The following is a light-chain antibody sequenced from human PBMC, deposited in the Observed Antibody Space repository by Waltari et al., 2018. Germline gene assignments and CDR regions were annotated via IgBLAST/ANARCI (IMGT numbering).Light chain of an antibody. CDR3: TSYTSRKTRV. J-gene: IGLJ3*02. V-gene: IGLV2-14*01. CDR1: SSDVGGYDY. CDR2: DVS. Sequence: QSALTQPASVSGSPGQSITISCTGSSSDVGGYDYVSWYQQHPGKAPKLMIYDVSNRPSVVSNRFSGSKSGNMASLTISGLQAEDEADYYCTSYTSRKTRVFGGGTKVTVL.